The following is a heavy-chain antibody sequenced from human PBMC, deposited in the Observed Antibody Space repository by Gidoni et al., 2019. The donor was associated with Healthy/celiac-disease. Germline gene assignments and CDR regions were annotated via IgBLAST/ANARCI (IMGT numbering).Heavy chain of an antibody. CDR1: GGSISSSNW. D-gene: IGHD6-13*01. J-gene: IGHJ5*02. V-gene: IGHV4-4*02. CDR2: IYHSGST. Sequence: QVQLQESGPGLVKPSGTLSLTCAVSGGSISSSNWWSWVRQPPGKGLEWIGEIYHSGSTNYNPSLKSRVTISVDKSKNQFSLKLSSVTAADTAVYYCARVFTELVFLRVVRWFDPWGQGTLVTVSS. CDR3: ARVFTELVFLRVVRWFDP.